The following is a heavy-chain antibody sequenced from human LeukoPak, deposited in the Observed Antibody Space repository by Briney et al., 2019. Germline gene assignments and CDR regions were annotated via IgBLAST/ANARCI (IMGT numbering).Heavy chain of an antibody. CDR2: IYYSGST. CDR1: GGSFSGYY. CDR3: ARRVGYSGSYSD. D-gene: IGHD1-26*01. Sequence: PSETLSLTCAVYGGSFSGYYWSWIRQPPGKGLEWIGYIYYSGSTNYNPSLKSRVTISVDTSKNQFSLKLNSVTAADTAVYYCARRVGYSGSYSDWGQGTLVTVSS. V-gene: IGHV4-59*08. J-gene: IGHJ4*02.